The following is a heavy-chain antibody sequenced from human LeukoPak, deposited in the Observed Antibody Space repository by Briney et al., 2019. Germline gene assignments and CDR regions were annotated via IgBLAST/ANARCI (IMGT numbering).Heavy chain of an antibody. CDR1: GGSFSGYY. D-gene: IGHD3-3*01. V-gene: IGHV4-34*01. J-gene: IGHJ5*02. CDR3: ARDRRYYDFWSGPPGWFDP. CDR2: INHSGST. Sequence: SETLSLTCAVYGGSFSGYYWSWIRQPSGKGLEWIGEINHSGSTNYNPSLKSRVTISVDTSKDQFSLKLSSVTAADTAVYYCARDRRYYDFWSGPPGWFDPWGQGTLVTVSS.